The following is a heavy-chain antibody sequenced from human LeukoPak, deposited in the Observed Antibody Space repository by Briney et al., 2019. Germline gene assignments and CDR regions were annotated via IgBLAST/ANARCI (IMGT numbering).Heavy chain of an antibody. D-gene: IGHD6-13*01. Sequence: SETLSLTCTVSGGSFDSNYWSWIRQPAGKGLEWIGRISTSGSADYNPSLKGRVTMSVDTSKKLFSLELSSVTAADTAVYYCANGPAAAGVVDYWGQGTLVTVSS. CDR2: ISTSGSA. CDR3: ANGPAAAGVVDY. V-gene: IGHV4-4*07. J-gene: IGHJ4*02. CDR1: GGSFDSNY.